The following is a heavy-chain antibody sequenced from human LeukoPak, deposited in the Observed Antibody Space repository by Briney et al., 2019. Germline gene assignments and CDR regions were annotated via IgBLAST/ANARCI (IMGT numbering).Heavy chain of an antibody. J-gene: IGHJ3*02. D-gene: IGHD1-1*01. CDR1: GYTFTDYY. V-gene: IGHV1-2*02. CDR3: ARGRTSDAFDI. Sequence: ASVKVSCKASGYTFTDYYMHWVRQAPGQGLEWMGWFNPNSGGTNYAQNFQGRVTMTRDTSISTAYMELSRLRSDDTAVYYCARGRTSDAFDILGRGTMVTVSS. CDR2: FNPNSGGT.